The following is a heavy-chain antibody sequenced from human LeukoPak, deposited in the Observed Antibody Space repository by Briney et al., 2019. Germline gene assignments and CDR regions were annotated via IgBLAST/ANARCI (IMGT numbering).Heavy chain of an antibody. J-gene: IGHJ4*02. V-gene: IGHV7-4-1*02. CDR1: GYTFSSYA. CDR2: SNTNTGNP. Sequence: ASVTVSCTASGYTFSSYAMNWVRQAPGQGLEWMGWSNTNTGNPTYAQGFTGRFVFSLDTSVSTAYLQISSLKAEDTAVYYCAIRYSGSYYDYWGQGTLVTVSS. D-gene: IGHD1-26*01. CDR3: AIRYSGSYYDY.